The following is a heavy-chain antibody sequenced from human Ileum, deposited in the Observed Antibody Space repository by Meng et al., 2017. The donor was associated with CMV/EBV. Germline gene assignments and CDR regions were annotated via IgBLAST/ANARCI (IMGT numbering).Heavy chain of an antibody. CDR3: AHRLPYRMSMDV. CDR2: IYWNDDK. V-gene: IGHV2-5*01. J-gene: IGHJ6*02. CDR1: GFSLSNSGGG. D-gene: IGHD2-2*02. Sequence: SGPTLVKPTQTLTLTCTFSGFSLSNSGGGVGWSRQPRRKALEWLALIYWNDDKRYSTTLKSRLTITEDTSKNHVVLTMTNMDPVDTATYYCAHRLPYRMSMDVWGQGTTVTVSS.